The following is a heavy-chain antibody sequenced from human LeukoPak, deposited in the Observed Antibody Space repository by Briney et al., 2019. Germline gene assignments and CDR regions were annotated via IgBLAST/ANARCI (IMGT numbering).Heavy chain of an antibody. Sequence: KASETLSLTCAVYGGSFSGYYWSWIRQPPGKGLEWIGEINHSGSTNYNPSLKSRVTISVDTSKSQFSLKLSSVTAADTAVYYCARGRRDYSNHYFDYWGQGTLVTVSS. CDR1: GGSFSGYY. CDR3: ARGRRDYSNHYFDY. J-gene: IGHJ4*02. V-gene: IGHV4-34*01. D-gene: IGHD4-4*01. CDR2: INHSGST.